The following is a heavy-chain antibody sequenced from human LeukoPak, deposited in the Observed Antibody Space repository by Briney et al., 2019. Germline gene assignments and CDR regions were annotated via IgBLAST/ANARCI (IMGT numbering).Heavy chain of an antibody. CDR2: ISGSGDAT. J-gene: IGHJ4*02. CDR1: GFMFSQHT. V-gene: IGHV3-23*01. D-gene: IGHD6-19*01. CDR3: ARSLRVAVAASY. Sequence: GGSLRLSCAVSGFMFSQHTMSWVRQAPGKRLEWVSSISGSGDATRYADSVMGRFTISRDNAKNTLSLQMNSLTADDTAIYYCARSLRVAVAASYWGQGTLVTVSS.